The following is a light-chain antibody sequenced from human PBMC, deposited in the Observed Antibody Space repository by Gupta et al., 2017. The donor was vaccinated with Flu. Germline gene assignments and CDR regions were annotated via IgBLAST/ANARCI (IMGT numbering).Light chain of an antibody. Sequence: DIQLTHSPSPLSASVGDRVTITCRARQSISTYLNWYQQKPGKAPKLLIYAASSLQSGVPSRFSGSGSGTDFTLTISSLQPEDFATYYCQQSYSSPFTFGPGTKVDIK. J-gene: IGKJ3*01. CDR1: QSISTY. V-gene: IGKV1-39*01. CDR2: AAS. CDR3: QQSYSSPFT.